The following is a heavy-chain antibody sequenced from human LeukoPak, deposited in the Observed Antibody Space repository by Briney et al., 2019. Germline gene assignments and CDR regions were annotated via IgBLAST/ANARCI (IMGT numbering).Heavy chain of an antibody. J-gene: IGHJ4*02. V-gene: IGHV3-23*01. CDR3: AKSSAWYFYYFDSRGYPDY. Sequence: GGSLRLSCAASGFTFSTYAMSWVRQAPGKGLEWVSAISGSGVSTNYADSVKGRFTISRDNSKNTLYLQMNTLRAEDTAVYYCAKSSAWYFYYFDSRGYPDYWGRGTLVTVSS. D-gene: IGHD3-22*01. CDR1: GFTFSTYA. CDR2: ISGSGVST.